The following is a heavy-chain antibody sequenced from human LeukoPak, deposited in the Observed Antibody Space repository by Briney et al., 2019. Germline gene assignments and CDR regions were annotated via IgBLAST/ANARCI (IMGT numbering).Heavy chain of an antibody. J-gene: IGHJ4*02. CDR3: ANEQGGYYDSSGYLPPHY. Sequence: PGGSLRLSCAASGFTSSSYAMHWVRQAPGKGLEYVSAISSNGGSTYYADSVKGRFTISRDNSKNTLYLQMNSLRAEDTAVYYCANEQGGYYDSSGYLPPHYWGQGTLVTVSS. CDR2: ISSNGGST. D-gene: IGHD3-22*01. CDR1: GFTSSSYA. V-gene: IGHV3-64*04.